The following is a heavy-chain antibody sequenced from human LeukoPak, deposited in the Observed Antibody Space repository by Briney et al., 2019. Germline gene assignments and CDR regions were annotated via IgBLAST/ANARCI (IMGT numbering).Heavy chain of an antibody. J-gene: IGHJ4*02. CDR2: ISGSGTYI. V-gene: IGHV3-21*01. D-gene: IGHD6-19*01. CDR3: ARDQSGGWSVNFDY. CDR1: GFTFSSYS. Sequence: GGSLRLSCAASGFTFSSYSMNWVRQAPGKGLEWVSSISGSGTYIYYVDSVKGRFTISRDNAKNSLYLQMNSLRAEDTAVYYCARDQSGGWSVNFDYWGQGTLVTVSS.